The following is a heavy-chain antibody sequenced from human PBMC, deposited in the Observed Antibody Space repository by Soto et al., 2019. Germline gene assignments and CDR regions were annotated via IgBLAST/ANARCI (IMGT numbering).Heavy chain of an antibody. CDR1: GLPFSSYA. V-gene: IGHV3-23*01. Sequence: EVQLLESGGGRIQPGGSLSLSCAASGLPFSSYAMTWVRQVPGKGLQWVSGISGSGSSTYYSDSVRGRFTISRDNSRNTLYLQMSSLRVEDTALYYCAKGDRNQPAVVDYWGQGTLVTVSS. CDR2: ISGSGSST. D-gene: IGHD2-2*01. CDR3: AKGDRNQPAVVDY. J-gene: IGHJ4*02.